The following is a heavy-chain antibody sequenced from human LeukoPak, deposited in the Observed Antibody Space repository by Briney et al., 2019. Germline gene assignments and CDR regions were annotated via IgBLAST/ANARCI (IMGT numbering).Heavy chain of an antibody. Sequence: ASVKVSCKASGYTFTGYYMHWVRQAPGQGLEWMGWIDPNSGGTNYAQKFQGRVTMTRDTSISTAYMELSRLRSDDTAVYYCAIYSGSPLSAFDIWGQGTMVTVSS. CDR3: AIYSGSPLSAFDI. D-gene: IGHD1-26*01. V-gene: IGHV1-2*02. CDR2: IDPNSGGT. CDR1: GYTFTGYY. J-gene: IGHJ3*02.